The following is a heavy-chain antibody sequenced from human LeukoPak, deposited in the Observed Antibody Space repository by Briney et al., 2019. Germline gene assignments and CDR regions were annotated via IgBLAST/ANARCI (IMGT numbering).Heavy chain of an antibody. CDR3: AREGTGTGNHYYYYYGMDV. CDR1: GFTFSSYW. J-gene: IGHJ6*02. D-gene: IGHD1-1*01. Sequence: PGGSLRLSCAASGFTFSSYWMICVRQAPGKGLEWVANIKQDGSEKYYVDAVKGRFTISRDNAKNSLYLQMNSLRAEDTAVYYCAREGTGTGNHYYYYYGMDVWGQGTTVTVSS. V-gene: IGHV3-7*01. CDR2: IKQDGSEK.